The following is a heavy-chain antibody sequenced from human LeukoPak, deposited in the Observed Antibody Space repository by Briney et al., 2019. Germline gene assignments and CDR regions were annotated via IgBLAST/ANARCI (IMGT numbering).Heavy chain of an antibody. J-gene: IGHJ4*02. CDR3: ARQGSHSSGWYAFDY. D-gene: IGHD6-19*01. CDR2: IYPGDPDT. CDR1: GYSFTSYW. Sequence: GESLKISCKGSGYSFTSYWVGWVRQMPGKGLEWMGIIYPGDPDTRYSPSFQGQVTISADKSISTAYLQWSSLKASDTAMYYCARQGSHSSGWYAFDYWGQGTLVTVSS. V-gene: IGHV5-51*01.